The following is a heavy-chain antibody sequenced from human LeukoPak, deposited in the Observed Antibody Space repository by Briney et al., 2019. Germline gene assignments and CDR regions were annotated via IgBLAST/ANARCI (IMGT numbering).Heavy chain of an antibody. CDR2: IRYDGSNK. CDR3: ARDRGTTGTTWW. CDR1: GFTFSSYG. D-gene: IGHD1-1*01. J-gene: IGHJ4*02. Sequence: GGSLRLSCAASGFTFSSYGIHWVRQAPGKGLEWVAFIRYDGSNKYYADSVKGRFTISRDNSKNTLYLQMNSLRAEDTAVYYCARDRGTTGTTWWWGQGTLVTVSS. V-gene: IGHV3-30*02.